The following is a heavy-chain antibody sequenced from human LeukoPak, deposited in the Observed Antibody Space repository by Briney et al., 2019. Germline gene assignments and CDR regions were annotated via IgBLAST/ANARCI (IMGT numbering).Heavy chain of an antibody. V-gene: IGHV1-18*01. CDR1: GYTFTSYG. CDR2: ISAYNGNT. J-gene: IGHJ4*02. CDR3: ARAISLGDSSGYYYADY. Sequence: ASVTVSCTASGYTFTSYGISWVRQAPGQGLEWMGWISAYNGNTNYAQKLQGRVTMTTDTSTSTAYMELKTLTSDDTAVYYCARAISLGDSSGYYYADYWGQGTLVTVSS. D-gene: IGHD3-22*01.